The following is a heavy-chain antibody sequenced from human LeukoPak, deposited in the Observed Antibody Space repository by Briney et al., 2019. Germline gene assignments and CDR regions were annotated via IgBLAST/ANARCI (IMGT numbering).Heavy chain of an antibody. D-gene: IGHD5-12*01. CDR1: GFTFTSYG. CDR3: ARGSNTVATEKAFDI. J-gene: IGHJ3*02. Sequence: ASVKVSCKASGFTFTSYGISWLRQAPGQGLEWVGWISAYNGKTNYAQNLQGRVTMTTDTSTSTAYMELRSLRSDDTAVYYCARGSNTVATEKAFDIWGQGTKVTVSS. V-gene: IGHV1-18*01. CDR2: ISAYNGKT.